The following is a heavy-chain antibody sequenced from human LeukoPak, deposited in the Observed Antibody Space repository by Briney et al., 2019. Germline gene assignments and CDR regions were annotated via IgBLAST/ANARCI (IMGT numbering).Heavy chain of an antibody. D-gene: IGHD3-10*01. CDR2: IDPSDSYT. V-gene: IGHV5-10-1*01. CDR3: ARQRNLGSGIGSANWLDP. Sequence: PGESLKISCKGSGYSFTSYWISWVRQMPGKGLEWMGRIDPSDSYTNYSPSFQGHVTISADKSISTTYLQWSSLKASDSAMYYCARQRNLGSGIGSANWLDPWGQGTRVTVSS. J-gene: IGHJ5*02. CDR1: GYSFTSYW.